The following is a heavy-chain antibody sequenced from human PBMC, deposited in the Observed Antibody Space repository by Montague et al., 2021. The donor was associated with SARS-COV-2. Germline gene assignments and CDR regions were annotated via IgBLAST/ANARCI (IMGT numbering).Heavy chain of an antibody. Sequence: TLSLTCTVSGASISTGIYYWSWIRQPAGKGLEWIGRIRTTGHTDYNSSLENRVFMSVDTSTNQFSLSLTSVTAADTAVYFCARFGGGALEFDLWGQGTLVTVSS. CDR3: ARFGGGALEFDL. V-gene: IGHV4-61*02. J-gene: IGHJ4*02. CDR2: IRTTGHT. CDR1: GASISTGIYY. D-gene: IGHD3-10*01.